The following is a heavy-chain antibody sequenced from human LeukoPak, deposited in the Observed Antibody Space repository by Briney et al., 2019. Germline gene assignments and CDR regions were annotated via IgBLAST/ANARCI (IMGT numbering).Heavy chain of an antibody. CDR2: INPNSGDT. J-gene: IGHJ3*01. D-gene: IGHD5/OR15-5a*01. Sequence: ASVKVSCKASGYTFTDYYIYWVRQAPGQGFEWMAWINPNSGDTDFAQKFQGRVTMTRETSISTAYMELNRLTSDDSAVYYCARRRLYHAFNVWGQGTKVIVSS. CDR3: ARRRLYHAFNV. V-gene: IGHV1-2*02. CDR1: GYTFTDYY.